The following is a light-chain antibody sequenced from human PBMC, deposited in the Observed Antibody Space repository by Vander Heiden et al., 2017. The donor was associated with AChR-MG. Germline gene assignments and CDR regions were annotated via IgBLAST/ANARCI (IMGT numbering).Light chain of an antibody. V-gene: IGLV1-40*01. Sequence: QSVLTQPPSVSGAPGQRVTISCTGSSSNIGAGYDVHWYQQLPGTAPKLLIYGNSNRPSGVPDRFSGSNSGTSASLAITGLQAEDEADYYCQSYDTSLSVVFGGGTKLTVI. CDR1: SSNIGAGYD. CDR3: QSYDTSLSVV. CDR2: GNS. J-gene: IGLJ2*01.